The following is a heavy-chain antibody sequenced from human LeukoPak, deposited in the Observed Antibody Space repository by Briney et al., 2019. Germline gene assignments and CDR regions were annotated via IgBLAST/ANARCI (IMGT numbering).Heavy chain of an antibody. CDR2: NDTSEYYT. V-gene: IGHV5-10-1*01. J-gene: IGHJ4*02. CDR3: ARAPSRGSGSYYTD. D-gene: IGHD3-10*01. Sequence: GESLQISGKGSGSHFTSYWISGVRQVPGKGGEGMGRNDTSEYYTKYSPSCQGHVNISADKSISTAYLQWSSLKASDTAMYYCARAPSRGSGSYYTDWGQGTLVTVSS. CDR1: GSHFTSYW.